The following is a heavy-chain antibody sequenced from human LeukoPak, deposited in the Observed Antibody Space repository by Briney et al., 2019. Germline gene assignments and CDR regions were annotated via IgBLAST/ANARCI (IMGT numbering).Heavy chain of an antibody. Sequence: GGSLRLSCAASGFTFSSYWMSWVRQAPGKGLEWVANIKQDGSEKYYVDSVKGRFTISRDNAKNSLYLQMNSLRAEDTAVYYCATQNPYSGYDLDYWGQGTLVTVSS. CDR1: GFTFSSYW. CDR2: IKQDGSEK. CDR3: ATQNPYSGYDLDY. J-gene: IGHJ4*02. D-gene: IGHD5-12*01. V-gene: IGHV3-7*03.